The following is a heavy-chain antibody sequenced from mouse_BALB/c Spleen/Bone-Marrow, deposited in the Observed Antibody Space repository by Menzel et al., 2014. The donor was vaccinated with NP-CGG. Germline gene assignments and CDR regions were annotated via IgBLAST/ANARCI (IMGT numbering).Heavy chain of an antibody. CDR2: INPTSNYT. Sequence: VQLQQSGAELARPGASVRMSCRTSGYTFTYYTMYWVKQRPGQGLEWIGYINPTSNYTNYNQKFKDKATLTADTSSNTAYMQLSSLTSEDSAVYYCVREALWSFFTFRGQGTLVTVSA. J-gene: IGHJ3*01. CDR3: VREALWSFFTF. CDR1: GYTFTYYT. V-gene: IGHV1-4*01.